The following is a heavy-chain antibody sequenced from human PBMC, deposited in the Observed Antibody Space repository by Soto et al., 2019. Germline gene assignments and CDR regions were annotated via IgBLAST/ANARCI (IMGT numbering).Heavy chain of an antibody. V-gene: IGHV1-18*01. Sequence: QAQLVQSGAEVKKPGASVKVSCKTSGYIFTSYGISWVRQAPGQGLEWMEWINGKNGDTNYEQKFQDRVTMITDTSTSTAYMELRSLRSDDTAVYYCVKTGIFGSYTRPYYMDVWGEGTTVTVSS. CDR3: VKTGIFGSYTRPYYMDV. CDR1: GYIFTSYG. J-gene: IGHJ6*03. D-gene: IGHD1-26*01. CDR2: INGKNGDT.